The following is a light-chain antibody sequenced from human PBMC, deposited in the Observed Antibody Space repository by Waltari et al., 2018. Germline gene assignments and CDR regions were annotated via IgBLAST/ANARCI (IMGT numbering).Light chain of an antibody. V-gene: IGLV2-8*01. CDR2: QVS. J-gene: IGLJ2*01. CDR3: ISYAGSDNLI. CDR1: STDVGVYHS. Sequence: QSALTQPPSASGSPGQSVTISSPGPSTDVGVYHSVPWYLQHPGRPPNLMIYQVSKPPSGVPERFSGSKSGNTASLTVSGLQAEDEADYYCISYAGSDNLIFGGGTKLTVL.